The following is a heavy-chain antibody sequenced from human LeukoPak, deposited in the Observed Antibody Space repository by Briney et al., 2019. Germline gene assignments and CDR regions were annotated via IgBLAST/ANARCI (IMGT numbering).Heavy chain of an antibody. CDR3: ARGRGQWLGYYYYYYYMDV. Sequence: SETLSLTCAVYGGSFSGYYWSWIRQPPGKGLEWIGETNHSGSTNYNPSLKSRVTISVDTSKNQFSLKLSSVTAADTAVYYCARGRGQWLGYYYYYYYMDVWGKGTTVTVSS. V-gene: IGHV4-34*01. CDR1: GGSFSGYY. J-gene: IGHJ6*03. CDR2: TNHSGST. D-gene: IGHD6-19*01.